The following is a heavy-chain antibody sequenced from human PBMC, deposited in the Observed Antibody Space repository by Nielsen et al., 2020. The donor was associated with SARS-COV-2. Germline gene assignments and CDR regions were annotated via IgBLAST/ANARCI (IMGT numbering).Heavy chain of an antibody. J-gene: IGHJ4*02. Sequence: SVKVSCKASGGTFSSYAISWVQQAPGQGLEWMGGIIPIFGTANYAQKFQGRVTITADESTSTAYMELSSLRSEDTAVYYCARVAGWDLGYCSGGSCYEPDYWGQGTLVTVSS. D-gene: IGHD2-15*01. V-gene: IGHV1-69*13. CDR1: GGTFSSYA. CDR2: IIPIFGTA. CDR3: ARVAGWDLGYCSGGSCYEPDY.